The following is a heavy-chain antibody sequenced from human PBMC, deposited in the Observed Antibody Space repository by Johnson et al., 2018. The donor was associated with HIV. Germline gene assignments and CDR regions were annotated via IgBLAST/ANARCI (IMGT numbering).Heavy chain of an antibody. D-gene: IGHD2-21*01. V-gene: IGHV3-15*01. CDR3: TTDYIVVGAFDI. J-gene: IGHJ3*02. Sequence: VQLVESGGVVVHPGGSLRLSCETSRFTFDDYAMHWVRQAPGKGLEWVGRIKSKTDGGTIDYATPVKGRFTISRDDSKNTLYLQMNSLKTEDTAMYYCTTDYIVVGAFDIWGQGTMVTVSS. CDR2: IKSKTDGGTI. CDR1: RFTFDDYA.